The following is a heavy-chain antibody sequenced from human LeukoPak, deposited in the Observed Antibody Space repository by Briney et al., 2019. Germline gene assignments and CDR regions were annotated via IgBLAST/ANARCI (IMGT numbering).Heavy chain of an antibody. Sequence: PSETLSLTCTVSGYSISSGYYWGWIRQPPGKGLEWIGSIYHSGSTYYNPSLKSRVTISVDTSKNQFSLELSSVTAADTAVYYCARVEWELHHPLYSGFDYWGQGTLVTVSS. D-gene: IGHD1-26*01. CDR3: ARVEWELHHPLYSGFDY. V-gene: IGHV4-38-2*02. J-gene: IGHJ4*02. CDR1: GYSISSGYY. CDR2: IYHSGST.